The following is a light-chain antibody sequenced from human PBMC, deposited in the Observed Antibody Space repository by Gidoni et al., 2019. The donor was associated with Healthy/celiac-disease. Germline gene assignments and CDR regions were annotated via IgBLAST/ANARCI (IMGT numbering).Light chain of an antibody. CDR1: QSVSSY. CDR3: QQRSNWPPGLT. Sequence: EIVLTQSPATLSLSPGERATLSCMASQSVSSYLAWNQQKPGQAPRLLIYDASNRDTGIPARFSGSGSGTDFTLTISSLEPEDFAVYYCQQRSNWPPGLTFGGGTKVEIK. V-gene: IGKV3-11*01. J-gene: IGKJ4*01. CDR2: DAS.